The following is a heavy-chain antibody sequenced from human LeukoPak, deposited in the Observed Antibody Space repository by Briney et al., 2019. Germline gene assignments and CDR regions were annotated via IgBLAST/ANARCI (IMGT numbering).Heavy chain of an antibody. V-gene: IGHV1-69*02. D-gene: IGHD3-10*01. Sequence: SVKVSCKASGGTFSTYTISWVRQAPRQGLEWMGRIIPILGIANYAQKFQGRVTITAGKSTSTAYMELSSLRSEDTAVYYCARGPDYTSGSPYLDYWGQGTLVTVSS. CDR2: IIPILGIA. CDR3: ARGPDYTSGSPYLDY. CDR1: GGTFSTYT. J-gene: IGHJ4*02.